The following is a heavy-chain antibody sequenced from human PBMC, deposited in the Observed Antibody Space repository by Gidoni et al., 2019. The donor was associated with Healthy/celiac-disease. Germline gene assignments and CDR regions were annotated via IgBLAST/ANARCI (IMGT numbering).Heavy chain of an antibody. CDR2: IIPILSIA. J-gene: IGHJ4*02. CDR1: GGPFSSST. V-gene: IGHV1-69*02. CDR3: ARAHGGPHSY. Sequence: QVQLVQSGAEVKKPGSSVTVSCTAAGGPFSSSTIRWVRQAPGQGREWMGRIIPILSIANYAQKFQGRGPITADKSTSTAYMELSSLRAEDTAVYYCARAHGGPHSYWGQGTLVTVSS.